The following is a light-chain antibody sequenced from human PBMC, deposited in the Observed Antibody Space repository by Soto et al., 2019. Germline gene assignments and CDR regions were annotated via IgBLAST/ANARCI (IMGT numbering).Light chain of an antibody. CDR2: EVS. CDR1: SSDVGGYNY. Sequence: QSVLTQPASVSGSPGQSITISCTGTSSDVGGYNYVSWYQQHPGKAPKVMIYEVSNRPSGASNRFSGSKSGNTASLTISGLQAEDEADYYCCSYTNSNTLVFGTGTKLTVL. J-gene: IGLJ1*01. V-gene: IGLV2-14*01. CDR3: CSYTNSNTLV.